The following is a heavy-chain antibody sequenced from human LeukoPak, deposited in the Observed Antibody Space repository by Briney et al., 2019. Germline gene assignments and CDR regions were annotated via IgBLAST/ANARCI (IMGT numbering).Heavy chain of an antibody. CDR2: ISSSSSYI. Sequence: KTGGSLRLSCAACGFTFSSYSMNWVRQAPGKGLEWVSSISSSSSYIYYANSVKGRFTISRDNAKNSLYLQMNSLRAEDTAVYYCARDRNLQYYFDYWGQGTLVTVSS. V-gene: IGHV3-21*01. CDR3: ARDRNLQYYFDY. J-gene: IGHJ4*02. D-gene: IGHD5-24*01. CDR1: GFTFSSYS.